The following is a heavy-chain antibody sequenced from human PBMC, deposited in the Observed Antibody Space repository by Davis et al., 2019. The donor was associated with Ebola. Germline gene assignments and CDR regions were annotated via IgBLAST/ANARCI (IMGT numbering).Heavy chain of an antibody. V-gene: IGHV1-3*01. CDR3: ATGVQGVIIIELGYFQH. CDR1: GYTFASYA. D-gene: IGHD3-10*01. J-gene: IGHJ1*01. Sequence: AASVKVSCKASGYTFASYAMHWVRQAPGQRLEWMGWINAGNGNTKYSQKFQGRVTITADESTSTAYMELSSLRSEDTAVYYCATGVQGVIIIELGYFQHWGQGTLVTVSS. CDR2: INAGNGNT.